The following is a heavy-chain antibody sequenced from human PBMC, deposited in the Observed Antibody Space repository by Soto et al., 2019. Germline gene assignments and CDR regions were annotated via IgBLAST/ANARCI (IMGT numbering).Heavy chain of an antibody. CDR3: ARVRQLVGYFDYYMDV. D-gene: IGHD6-6*01. CDR1: GYTFTNYG. J-gene: IGHJ6*03. CDR2: ISAYNGNT. V-gene: IGHV1-18*01. Sequence: QVQLLQSGAEVKKPGASVKVSCKASGYTFTNYGITWVRQAPGQGLEWMGWISAYNGNTHYTQRLQGRVTMTTYTTTSTAYMELRGLRSDETAVYYCARVRQLVGYFDYYMDVWGKGTTVTVSS.